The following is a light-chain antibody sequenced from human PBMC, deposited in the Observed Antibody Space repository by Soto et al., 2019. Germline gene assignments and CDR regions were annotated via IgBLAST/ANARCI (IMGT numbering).Light chain of an antibody. CDR3: SSFTSKSTLI. CDR1: IRDVGAYKL. J-gene: IGLJ2*01. V-gene: IGLV2-14*01. CDR2: EVR. Sequence: QSVLTQPASVSGSPGQSITISCAGTIRDVGAYKLVSWYQQYPGRAPQLILYEVRNRPSGISFRFSGFKSGNTASLTISGLQAEDEADYYCSSFTSKSTLIFGGGTKVTVL.